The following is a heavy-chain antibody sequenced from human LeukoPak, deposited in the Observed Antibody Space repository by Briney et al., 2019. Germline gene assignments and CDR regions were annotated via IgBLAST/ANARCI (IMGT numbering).Heavy chain of an antibody. CDR3: AKSHFGVVRYYFDY. CDR2: ISGSGGST. CDR1: GFTFSSYA. J-gene: IGHJ4*02. V-gene: IGHV3-23*01. D-gene: IGHD3-3*01. Sequence: GGSLRLSCAASGFTFSSYAMSWVRQAPGKGLEWVSAISGSGGSTYYADSVKGRFTISRDNAKNSLYLQMNSLRAEDTALYYCAKSHFGVVRYYFDYWGQGTLVTVSS.